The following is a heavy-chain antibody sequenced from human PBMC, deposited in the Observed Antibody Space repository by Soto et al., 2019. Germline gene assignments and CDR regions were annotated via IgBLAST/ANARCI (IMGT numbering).Heavy chain of an antibody. CDR3: ARDFLFPNAVWYFDL. CDR2: ISSSSSYI. V-gene: IGHV3-21*01. J-gene: IGHJ2*01. CDR1: GFTFSSYS. Sequence: EVQLVESGGGLVKPGGSLRLSCAASGFTFSSYSMNWVRQAPGKGLEWVSSISSSSSYIYYADSVKGRFTISRDNAKNSVSLQMTSLRAGDTAVYYCARDFLFPNAVWYFDLWGRGTLVTVSS.